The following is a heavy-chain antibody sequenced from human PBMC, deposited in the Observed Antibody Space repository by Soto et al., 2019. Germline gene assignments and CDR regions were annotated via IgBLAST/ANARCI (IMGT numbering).Heavy chain of an antibody. Sequence: QVQLVQSGAEVKKPGASVKVSCKASGYIFTSFGITWVRQAPGQGLEWMGWVSTYNGNTKDAQKLQGRVTMSTYTSTSTAYMELRSLRSDGTAVYHCTRGAGKGSGSDDWGQGTLVTVSS. CDR2: VSTYNGNT. D-gene: IGHD3-10*01. CDR1: GYIFTSFG. J-gene: IGHJ4*02. V-gene: IGHV1-18*01. CDR3: TRGAGKGSGSDD.